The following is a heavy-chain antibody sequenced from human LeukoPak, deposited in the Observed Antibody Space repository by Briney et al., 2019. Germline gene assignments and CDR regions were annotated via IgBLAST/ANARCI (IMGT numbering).Heavy chain of an antibody. J-gene: IGHJ6*04. CDR1: DYRFRDDCF. Sequence: SETLSLTCTVSDYRFRDDCFWAWIRQPPGKGLEWIGNIFHSGNTYYSPSLNNRVTISLDMSTNQFSLKPNSVTAADTAVYYCARVYCSTSDCYHRRADTYYAMDVWGTGTTVTVSS. D-gene: IGHD2-2*01. V-gene: IGHV4-38-2*02. CDR3: ARVYCSTSDCYHRRADTYYAMDV. CDR2: IFHSGNT.